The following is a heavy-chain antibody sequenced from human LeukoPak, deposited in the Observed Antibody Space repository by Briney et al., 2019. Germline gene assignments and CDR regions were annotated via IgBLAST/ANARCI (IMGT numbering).Heavy chain of an antibody. J-gene: IGHJ4*02. Sequence: SETLSLTCTVSGGSISSGSYYWSWIRQPAGKGLEWIGRIYTSGSTNYNPSLKSRVTISVDTSKNQFSLKLSSVTAADTAVYYCARPRQLVLPYFDYWGQGTLVTVSS. V-gene: IGHV4-61*02. CDR3: ARPRQLVLPYFDY. CDR2: IYTSGST. D-gene: IGHD6-6*01. CDR1: GGSISSGSYY.